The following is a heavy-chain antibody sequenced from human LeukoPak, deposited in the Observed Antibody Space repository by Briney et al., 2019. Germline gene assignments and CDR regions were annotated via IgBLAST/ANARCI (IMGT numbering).Heavy chain of an antibody. CDR3: AKRIDYGDYFDY. V-gene: IGHV5-51*01. D-gene: IGHD4-17*01. CDR1: GYSFTTYW. CDR2: IYPGDSDT. Sequence: GDSLKISCKGSGYSFTTYWIGWVRQMPGKGLEWMGIIYPGDSDTRYSPSFQGQVTISADKSVTTAYLQWSSLKASDTAMYYCAKRIDYGDYFDYWGQGTLVTVLS. J-gene: IGHJ4*02.